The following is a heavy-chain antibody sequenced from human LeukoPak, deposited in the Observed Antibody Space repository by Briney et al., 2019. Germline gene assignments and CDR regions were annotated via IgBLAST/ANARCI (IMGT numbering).Heavy chain of an antibody. CDR2: IYYSGST. D-gene: IGHD3-22*01. Sequence: SETLSLTCTVSGGSISSYYWSWIRQPPGKGLEWIGYIYYSGSTNYNPSLKSRVTISVDASKNQFSLKLSSVTAADTAVYYCARVYYDSSGYYYFPFDYWGQGTLVTVSS. CDR1: GGSISSYY. V-gene: IGHV4-59*01. CDR3: ARVYYDSSGYYYFPFDY. J-gene: IGHJ4*02.